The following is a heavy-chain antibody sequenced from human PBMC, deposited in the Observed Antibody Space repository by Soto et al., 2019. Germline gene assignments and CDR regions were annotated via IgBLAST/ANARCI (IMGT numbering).Heavy chain of an antibody. Sequence: QVQLQESGPGLVKPSETLSLTCSVSGVSTSNHYWTWIRKPPGQGPEWIGCIYYRGTTNYNASFTXRXTXXLDTSKNQFSLKLTSVTTADTAVYYCARGGGSPYHDHEFDYWGQGILVTVSS. D-gene: IGHD2-2*01. CDR3: ARGGGSPYHDHEFDY. CDR2: IYYRGTT. V-gene: IGHV4-59*11. CDR1: GVSTSNHY. J-gene: IGHJ4*02.